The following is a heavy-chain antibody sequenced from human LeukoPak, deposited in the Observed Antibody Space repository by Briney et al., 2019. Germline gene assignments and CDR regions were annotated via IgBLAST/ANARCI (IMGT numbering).Heavy chain of an antibody. Sequence: PSETLSLTCIVSNVSINNGDYYWSWIRQPPGKGLEWIGYIFYTGNTHYNPSLKSRVAVSIDTSKNQFSLKLTSVTAADTAVYCCAREYYYYESTGYQYYFDSWGQGTLVTVSS. CDR1: NVSINNGDYY. D-gene: IGHD3-22*01. CDR3: AREYYYYESTGYQYYFDS. V-gene: IGHV4-30-4*01. CDR2: IFYTGNT. J-gene: IGHJ4*02.